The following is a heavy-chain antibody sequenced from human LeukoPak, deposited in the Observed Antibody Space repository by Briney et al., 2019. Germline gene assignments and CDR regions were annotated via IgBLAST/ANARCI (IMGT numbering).Heavy chain of an antibody. Sequence: GGSLRLSCAASGFTFSSYEMNWVRQAPGKGLEWVSYISSSGSTIYYADSVKGRLTISRDNAKNSLYLQMNSLRAEDTAVYYCARAQYYYDSSGIDYWGQGTLATVSS. D-gene: IGHD3-22*01. V-gene: IGHV3-48*03. CDR2: ISSSGSTI. J-gene: IGHJ4*02. CDR3: ARAQYYYDSSGIDY. CDR1: GFTFSSYE.